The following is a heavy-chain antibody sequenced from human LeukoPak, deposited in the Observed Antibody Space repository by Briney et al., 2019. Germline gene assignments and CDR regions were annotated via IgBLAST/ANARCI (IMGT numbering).Heavy chain of an antibody. CDR1: GFTFSNYW. Sequence: GGSLRLSCEASGFTFSNYWMHWVRQAPGKGLVWVSRINSDGSNTNYADSVRGRFTISRDNSKNTLYLQMNSLRAEDTAAYYCAKGGAVVLTGFDSWGQGTLVSVSS. CDR3: AKGGAVVLTGFDS. D-gene: IGHD3-22*01. V-gene: IGHV3-74*01. CDR2: INSDGSNT. J-gene: IGHJ4*02.